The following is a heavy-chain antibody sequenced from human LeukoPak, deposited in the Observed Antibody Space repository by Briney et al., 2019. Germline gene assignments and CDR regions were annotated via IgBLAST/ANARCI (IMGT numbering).Heavy chain of an antibody. V-gene: IGHV3-23*01. CDR2: ISASGSST. CDR3: AKARTRYNSGFDY. D-gene: IGHD6-19*01. J-gene: IGHJ4*02. Sequence: GRSLRLSCAASGFTFTDYAMGWVRQAPGQGREWASTISASGSSTYYADSVRGRFTISRDNSKNTLSLQMSGLRAEDTAVYYCAKARTRYNSGFDYWGQGTLVAVSS. CDR1: GFTFTDYA.